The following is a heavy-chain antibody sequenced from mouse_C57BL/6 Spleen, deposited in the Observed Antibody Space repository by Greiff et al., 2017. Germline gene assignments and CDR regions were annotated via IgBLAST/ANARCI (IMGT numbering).Heavy chain of an antibody. CDR2: INPNNGGT. Sequence: EVQLQQSGPELVKPGASVKISCKASGYTFTDYYMNWVKQSPGKSLEWIGDINPNNGGTSYNQKFKGKATLTVDKSSSTAYMELRSLSSEDSAVYYCTSFLYYAMDYWGQGTSVTVSS. CDR1: GYTFTDYY. V-gene: IGHV1-26*01. J-gene: IGHJ4*01. CDR3: TSFLYYAMDY.